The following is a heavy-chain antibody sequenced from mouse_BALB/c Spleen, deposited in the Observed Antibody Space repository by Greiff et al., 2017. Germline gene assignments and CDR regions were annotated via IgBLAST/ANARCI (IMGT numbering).Heavy chain of an antibody. J-gene: IGHJ2*01. CDR3: ARAYGFDY. CDR2: ISTYYGDA. D-gene: IGHD1-1*01. Sequence: VQLVESGAELVRPGVSVKISCKGSGYTFTDYAMHWVKQSHAKSLEWIGVISTYYGDASYNQKFKGKATMTVDKSSSTAYMELARLTSEDSAIYYCARAYGFDYWGQGTTLTVSS. CDR1: GYTFTDYA. V-gene: IGHV1S137*01.